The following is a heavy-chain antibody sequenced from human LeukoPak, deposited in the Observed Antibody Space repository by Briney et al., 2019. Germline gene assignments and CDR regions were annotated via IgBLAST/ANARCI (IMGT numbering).Heavy chain of an antibody. CDR3: ARGSDYYYYGLDV. Sequence: PSETLSLTCAVYGGSFSGYYWSWIRQPPGKGLEWIGEINHSGSTNYNPSLKSRVTISVDTSKNQFSLKLSSVTAADTAVYYCARGSDYYYYGLDVWGQGTTVTASS. CDR1: GGSFSGYY. CDR2: INHSGST. J-gene: IGHJ6*02. V-gene: IGHV4-34*01.